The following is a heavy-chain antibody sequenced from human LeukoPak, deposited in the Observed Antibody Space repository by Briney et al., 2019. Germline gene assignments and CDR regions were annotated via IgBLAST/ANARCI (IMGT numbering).Heavy chain of an antibody. CDR1: GGSFSGYY. V-gene: IGHV4-34*01. J-gene: IGHJ5*02. CDR2: INHSGST. D-gene: IGHD3-10*01. Sequence: ASETLSLTCAVYGGSFSGYYWSWIRQPPGKGLEWIGEINHSGSTNYNPSLKSRVTISVDTSKNQFSLKLSSVTAADTAVYYCARLVHWFDPWGQGTLVTVSS. CDR3: ARLVHWFDP.